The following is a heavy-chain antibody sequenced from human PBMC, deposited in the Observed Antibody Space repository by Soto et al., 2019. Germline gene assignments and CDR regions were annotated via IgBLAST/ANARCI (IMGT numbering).Heavy chain of an antibody. Sequence: SETLSLTCTVSGGSISSSSYYWGWIRQPPGKGLEWIGSIYYSGSTYYNPSLKSRVTISVDTSKNQFSLKLSSVTAADTAVYYCARHFDSDDFWSGYSYYYYYMDVWGKGTTVTVSS. J-gene: IGHJ6*03. CDR3: ARHFDSDDFWSGYSYYYYYMDV. V-gene: IGHV4-39*01. CDR2: IYYSGST. D-gene: IGHD3-3*01. CDR1: GGSISSSSYY.